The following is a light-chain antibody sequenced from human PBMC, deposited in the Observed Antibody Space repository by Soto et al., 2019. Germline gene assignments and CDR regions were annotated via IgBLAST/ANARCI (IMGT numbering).Light chain of an antibody. CDR2: GVS. CDR3: KQYGSSSWT. Sequence: EIVLTQSPGTLSLSPGERATLSCRASQSVSSSYLAWYQQKPGQAPRLLIYGVSSRATGIQDRFSGSGSGTDFTLTIRRLEPEDFAVYYCKQYGSSSWTFGQGTKVDIK. V-gene: IGKV3-20*01. J-gene: IGKJ1*01. CDR1: QSVSSSY.